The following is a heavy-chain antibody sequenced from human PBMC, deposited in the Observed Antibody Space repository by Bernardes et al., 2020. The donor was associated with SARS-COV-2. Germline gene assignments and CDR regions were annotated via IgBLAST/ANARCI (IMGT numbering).Heavy chain of an antibody. D-gene: IGHD6-19*01. CDR2: ISASWST. J-gene: IGHJ4*02. Sequence: SETLSLTCAVSDDAISSGSFYWSWIRQPAGKGLEWVGRISASWSTNYNPSLKSRVTMSVDTSKNQFSLKLTSVTAADTAVYYCARDGRISVPGTDYFDFWGQGILVTVSS. CDR1: DDAISSGSFY. V-gene: IGHV4-61*02. CDR3: ARDGRISVPGTDYFDF.